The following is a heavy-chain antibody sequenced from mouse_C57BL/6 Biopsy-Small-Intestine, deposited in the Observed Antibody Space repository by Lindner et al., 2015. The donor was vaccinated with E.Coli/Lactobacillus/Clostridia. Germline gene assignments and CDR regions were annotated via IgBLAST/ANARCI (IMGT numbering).Heavy chain of an antibody. J-gene: IGHJ4*01. CDR3: AREYCSGDSCYGGFDY. CDR2: IIPILNIP. V-gene: IGHV1-69*02. D-gene: IGHD1-1*02. Sequence: SVKVSCKPSGGTFSSHSFNWVRQAPGQGLEWMGRIIPILNIPTYAQNFQGRVTITADTSTTTVYMDLSSLRNEDTALYYCAREYCSGDSCYGGFDYWGQGTQVTVSS. CDR1: GGTFSSHS.